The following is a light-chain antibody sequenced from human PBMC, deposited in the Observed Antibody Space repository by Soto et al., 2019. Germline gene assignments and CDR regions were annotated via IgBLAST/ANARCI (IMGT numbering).Light chain of an antibody. CDR3: SAYAGSSTLFV. CDR1: SDDVGFYDL. J-gene: IGLJ1*01. V-gene: IGLV2-23*01. CDR2: EGS. Sequence: QSALTQPASVSGSPGQSIAISCTGTSDDVGFYDLVSWYQQRPGTAPKLLIYEGSKRPSGVSNRFSGSKSGNTASLTISGLQAEDEADYYCSAYAGSSTLFVFXTGTKVTVL.